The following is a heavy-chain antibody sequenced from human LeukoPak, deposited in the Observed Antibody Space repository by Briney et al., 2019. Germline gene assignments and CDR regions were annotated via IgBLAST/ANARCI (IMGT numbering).Heavy chain of an antibody. V-gene: IGHV3-30*03. CDR2: ISYDGSNK. CDR1: GLTFSSYG. CDR3: VARGVIITLGDY. Sequence: GGSLRLSCAASGLTFSSYGMHWVRQAPGKGLEWVAVISYDGSNKYYADSVKGRFTISRDNSKNTLYLQMNSLRAEDTAVYYCVARGVIITLGDYWGQGTLVTVSS. D-gene: IGHD3-10*01. J-gene: IGHJ4*02.